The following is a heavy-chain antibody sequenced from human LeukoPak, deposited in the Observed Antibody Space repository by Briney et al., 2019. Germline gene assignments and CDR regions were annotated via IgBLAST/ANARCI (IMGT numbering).Heavy chain of an antibody. V-gene: IGHV1-18*01. CDR3: ARADFWSGYPRGYYYMDV. Sequence: GASVKVSCKAFDYSFHRYGINWVRQSPGQGLEWMGWISGYNGNTNYAQKFQGRVTMTTDTSTNTAYMELRSLRSDDTAVYYCARADFWSGYPRGYYYMDVWGNGTTVIVSS. CDR1: DYSFHRYG. J-gene: IGHJ6*03. D-gene: IGHD3-3*01. CDR2: ISGYNGNT.